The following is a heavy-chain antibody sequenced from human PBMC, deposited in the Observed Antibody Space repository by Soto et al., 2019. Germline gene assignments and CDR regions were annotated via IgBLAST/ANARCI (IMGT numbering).Heavy chain of an antibody. V-gene: IGHV1-69*13. J-gene: IGHJ6*02. CDR3: ARGLTGTTLAYGMDV. Sequence: GASVKVSCKASGGTFSSYTSSWVRQAPGQGLEWMGGFIPIFGTADYAQKFQGRVTITADESTSTAYMELSSLRSEDTAVYYCARGLTGTTLAYGMDVWGQGTTVTVSS. CDR2: FIPIFGTA. D-gene: IGHD1-7*01. CDR1: GGTFSSYT.